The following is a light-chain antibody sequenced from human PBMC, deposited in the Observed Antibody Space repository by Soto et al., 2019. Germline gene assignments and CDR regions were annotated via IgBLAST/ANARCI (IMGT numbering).Light chain of an antibody. CDR1: GSDDGGYKC. J-gene: IGLJ2*01. CDR2: DVS. CDR3: SSYTSTSTRDVV. V-gene: IGLV2-14*01. Sequence: QSVLTQPASVSGSPGQSITISCTGAGSDDGGYKCVSWYQQHPGKAPKLMIFDVSNRPSGVSNRFSGSKSGNTASLTISGLQAEDEANYYCSSYTSTSTRDVVFGGGTKVTVL.